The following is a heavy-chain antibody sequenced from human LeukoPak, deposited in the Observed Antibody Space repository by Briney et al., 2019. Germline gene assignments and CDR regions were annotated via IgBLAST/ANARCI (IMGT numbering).Heavy chain of an antibody. CDR3: ARAMGEPLWYNWNYDY. CDR1: GGTFSRYA. J-gene: IGHJ4*02. Sequence: ASVKVSCKASGGTFSRYAISWVRQAPGQGLEWMGGIIPIFGTANYAQKFQGRVTITADKSTSTAYMELSSLRSEDTAVYYCARAMGEPLWYNWNYDYWGQGTLVTVSS. V-gene: IGHV1-69*06. CDR2: IIPIFGTA. D-gene: IGHD1-7*01.